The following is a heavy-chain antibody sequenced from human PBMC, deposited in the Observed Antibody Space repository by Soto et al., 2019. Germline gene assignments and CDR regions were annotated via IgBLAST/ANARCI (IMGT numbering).Heavy chain of an antibody. CDR1: GYTFTSYD. D-gene: IGHD1-26*01. Sequence: ASVKVSCKASGYTFTSYDINWVRQATGQGLEWMGWMNPNSGNTGYAQKFQGRVTMTRNTSISTAYMELSSLRSEDTAVYYCAVVNSGSLYPDDAFDIWGQGTMVTVSS. J-gene: IGHJ3*02. CDR2: MNPNSGNT. V-gene: IGHV1-8*01. CDR3: AVVNSGSLYPDDAFDI.